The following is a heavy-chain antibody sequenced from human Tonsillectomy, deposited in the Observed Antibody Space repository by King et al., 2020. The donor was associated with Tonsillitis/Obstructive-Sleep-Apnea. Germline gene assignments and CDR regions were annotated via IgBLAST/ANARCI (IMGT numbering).Heavy chain of an antibody. CDR2: IYYSGST. V-gene: IGHV4-39*01. Sequence: LQLQESGPGLVKPSETLSLTCTVSGGSISSSSYYWGWIRQPPGKGLEWIGSIYYSGSTYYNPSLKSRVTISVATSKNQFSLKLSSVTAADTAVYYCATLRPITILVKWGQGTLVTVSS. D-gene: IGHD3-3*01. CDR1: GGSISSSSYY. J-gene: IGHJ4*02. CDR3: ATLRPITILVK.